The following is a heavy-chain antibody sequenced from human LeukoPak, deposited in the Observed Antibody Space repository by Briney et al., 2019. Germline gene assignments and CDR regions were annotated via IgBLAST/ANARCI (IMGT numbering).Heavy chain of an antibody. V-gene: IGHV4-31*03. CDR2: IYYSGST. CDR3: ARADHGGYYIGY. Sequence: PSETLSLTCTVSGGSISSGGYYWSWIRQHPGKGLEWIGYIYYSGSTYYNPSLKTRVTISVDTSKNQFSLKLSSVTAADTAVYYCARADHGGYYIGYWGQGTLVTVSS. CDR1: GGSISSGGYY. D-gene: IGHD3-22*01. J-gene: IGHJ4*02.